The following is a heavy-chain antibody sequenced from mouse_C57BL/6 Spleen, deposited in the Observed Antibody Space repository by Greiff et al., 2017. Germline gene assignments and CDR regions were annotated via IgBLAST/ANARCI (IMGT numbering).Heavy chain of an antibody. CDR1: GFTFSDYG. CDR2: ISSGSSTI. V-gene: IGHV5-17*01. D-gene: IGHD1-1*01. Sequence: DVQLVESGGGLVKPGGSLKLSCAASGFTFSDYGMHWVRQAPEKGLEWVAYISSGSSTIYYADTVKGRFTITRDNATNSLFLQMTSLRSEDTAMYYCARPITTVVALYAMDYWGQGTSVTVSS. J-gene: IGHJ4*01. CDR3: ARPITTVVALYAMDY.